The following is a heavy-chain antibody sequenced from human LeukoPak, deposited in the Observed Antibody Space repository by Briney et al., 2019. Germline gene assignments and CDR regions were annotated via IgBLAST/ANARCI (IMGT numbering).Heavy chain of an antibody. D-gene: IGHD2-15*01. CDR1: GGSISSSSYY. V-gene: IGHV4-39*01. J-gene: IGHJ4*02. CDR3: ARRPFCSGGSCPFDY. CDR2: VYYSGST. Sequence: SETLSLTCTVSGGSISSSSYYWGWIRQPPGKGLEWIGSVYYSGSTYYNPSLKSRATISVDTSKNQFSLKLSSVTAADTAVYYCARRPFCSGGSCPFDYWGQGTLVSFSS.